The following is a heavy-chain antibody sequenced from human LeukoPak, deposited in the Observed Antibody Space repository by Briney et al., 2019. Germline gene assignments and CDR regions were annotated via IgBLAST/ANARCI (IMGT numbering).Heavy chain of an antibody. V-gene: IGHV3-11*01. Sequence: GGSLRLSCAASGFTFSDYYMSWIRQAPGKGLEWVSYISSSGNTIYYADSVKGRFTISRDNAKNSLYLQMNSLRAEDTAVYYCARDLYGSSGWYRHYYGMDVWGQGTTVTVSS. D-gene: IGHD6-19*01. CDR1: GFTFSDYY. J-gene: IGHJ6*02. CDR2: ISSSGNTI. CDR3: ARDLYGSSGWYRHYYGMDV.